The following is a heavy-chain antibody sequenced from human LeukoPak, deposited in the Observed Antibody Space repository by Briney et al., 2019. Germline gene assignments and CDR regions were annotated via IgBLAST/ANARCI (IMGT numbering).Heavy chain of an antibody. CDR1: GFTLSDSA. V-gene: IGHV3-73*01. CDR2: IDRPAKSYAT. Sequence: RGSLKLSCAASGFTLSDSAMHWVRQASGKGLEWVGLIDRPAKSYATAYGASVGGRFTISRDDSKNTAYLQMDSLKTEDTALYYCTRDRGTYNWLDPCGQGNLVTVSS. CDR3: TRDRGTYNWLDP. D-gene: IGHD1-26*01. J-gene: IGHJ5*02.